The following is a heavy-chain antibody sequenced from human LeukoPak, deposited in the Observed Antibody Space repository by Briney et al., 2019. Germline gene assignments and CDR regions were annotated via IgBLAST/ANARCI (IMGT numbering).Heavy chain of an antibody. CDR2: IHYSGST. J-gene: IGHJ4*02. CDR3: ARGFRGVHLDY. D-gene: IGHD3-10*01. V-gene: IGHV4-59*12. CDR1: GGSISSYY. Sequence: SETLSLTCTVSGGSISSYYWNWIRQAPGKGLEWTGYIHYSGSTTYNPSLKSRVTISGDTPKNQFSLKLRSVTASDTAVYYCARGFRGVHLDYWGQGTLVTVSS.